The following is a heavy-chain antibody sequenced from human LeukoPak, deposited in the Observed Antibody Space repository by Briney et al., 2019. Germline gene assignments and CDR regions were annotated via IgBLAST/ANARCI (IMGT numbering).Heavy chain of an antibody. V-gene: IGHV3-11*04. D-gene: IGHD2/OR15-2a*01. CDR1: GFTFSDYY. CDR2: ISSSGTII. Sequence: GGSLRLSCAASGFTFSDYYMSWIRQAPGKGLEWISYISSSGTIIYCADSVKGRFTISRDNAKNSLYLQMNSLRAEDTALYFCARDRFLSDYWGQGTLVTVSS. J-gene: IGHJ4*02. CDR3: ARDRFLSDY.